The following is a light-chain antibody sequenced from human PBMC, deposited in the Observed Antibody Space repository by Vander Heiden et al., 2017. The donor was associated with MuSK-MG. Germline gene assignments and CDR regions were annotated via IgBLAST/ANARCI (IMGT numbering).Light chain of an antibody. CDR1: TGAVTSGHY. CDR2: VTV. J-gene: IGLJ3*02. Sequence: QAVVTQAPSLTVSSGGTATLHCGPSTGAVTSGHYPYWSQQRPGRAPTTLLYVTVNTHSWTPARFAGSLLAATAALTLSGALAEDDDYYYSSLQYRETRVFGGGTKLTVL. CDR3: SLQYRETRV. V-gene: IGLV7-46*01.